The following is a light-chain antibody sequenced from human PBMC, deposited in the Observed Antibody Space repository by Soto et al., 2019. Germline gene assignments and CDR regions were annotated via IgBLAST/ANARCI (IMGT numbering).Light chain of an antibody. J-gene: IGLJ1*01. CDR2: EVS. CDR1: SSDVGGYSY. CDR3: SSYTSSSTDV. Sequence: QSVLTQPASVSGSPGQSIAISCTGTSSDVGGYSYVSWYQQHPGTAPKLIIYEVSSRPSGISNRFSGSKSGNTASLTISGLQAEDEADYYCSSYTSSSTDVFGAGTKVTVL. V-gene: IGLV2-14*01.